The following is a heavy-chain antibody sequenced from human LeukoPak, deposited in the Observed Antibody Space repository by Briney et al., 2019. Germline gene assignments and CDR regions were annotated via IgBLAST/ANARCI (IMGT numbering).Heavy chain of an antibody. V-gene: IGHV3-11*01. CDR1: GFTFTDYY. CDR2: ISVSGTTM. Sequence: PGGSLRLSCATSGFTFTDYYMTWIRPAPGKGLEWISYISVSGTTMYYADSVKGRFTLSRDNAENSLYLQMNSLRADDTAVYYCARVGRLQYGDYVAFDYWGQGALVTVSS. J-gene: IGHJ4*02. CDR3: ARVGRLQYGDYVAFDY. D-gene: IGHD4-17*01.